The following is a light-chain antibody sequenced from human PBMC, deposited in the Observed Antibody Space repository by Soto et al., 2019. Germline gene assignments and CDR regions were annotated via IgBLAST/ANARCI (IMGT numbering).Light chain of an antibody. V-gene: IGKV3-20*01. Sequence: EIVLTQSPGTLSLSPGERATFSCRASQSVSNSSLAWYHQKPGQAPRLLLFAASRRATGIPDTFSGSGSGTPFTLTISRLVHEDFAVYYCQVYGNSPMYTFGQGTRLEIK. CDR3: QVYGNSPMYT. CDR2: AAS. J-gene: IGKJ2*01. CDR1: QSVSNSS.